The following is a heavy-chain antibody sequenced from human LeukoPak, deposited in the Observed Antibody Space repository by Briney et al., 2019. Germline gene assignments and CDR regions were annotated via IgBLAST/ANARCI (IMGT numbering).Heavy chain of an antibody. Sequence: GGSLRLSCAASGFTFSDCYMSWIRQAPGKGLEWVSYISSSGSTIYYADSVKGRFTISRDNAKNSLYLQMNSLRAEDTAVYYCARDDVRGSYRYTRRINWFDPWGQGTLVTVSS. CDR3: ARDDVRGSYRYTRRINWFDP. V-gene: IGHV3-11*01. CDR2: ISSSGSTI. J-gene: IGHJ5*02. D-gene: IGHD3-16*02. CDR1: GFTFSDCY.